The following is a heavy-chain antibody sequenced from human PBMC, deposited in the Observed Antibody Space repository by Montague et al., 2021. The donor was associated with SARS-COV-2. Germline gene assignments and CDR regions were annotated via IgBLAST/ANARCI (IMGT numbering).Heavy chain of an antibody. CDR2: ISDRGNT. J-gene: IGHJ3*02. CDR1: GDCGGDQY. D-gene: IGHD1-26*01. Sequence: SETLSLTCGGAGDCGGDQYWSWTGEPTGEVLEWLGYISDRGNTKYNTSLKSPVTISADTPKNQFSLRLSSVTAADTAVYYCARISRDSGLVGVFDIWGKGTLVTVSS. CDR3: ARISRDSGLVGVFDI. V-gene: IGHV4-59*02.